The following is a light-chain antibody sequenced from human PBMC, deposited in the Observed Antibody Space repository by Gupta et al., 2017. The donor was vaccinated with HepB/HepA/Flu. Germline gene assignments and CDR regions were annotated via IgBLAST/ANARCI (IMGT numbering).Light chain of an antibody. CDR2: DDS. V-gene: IGLV3-21*03. J-gene: IGLJ2*01. Sequence: SYXLTXPPSVSVAXXKTARITCGGNNIGSKSGHWYQQKPGQAPVLVVYDDSDRPSGIPERFSGSNSGNTATLTISRVEAGDEADYYCQVWDSSSDHLFGGGTKLTVL. CDR1: NIGSKS. CDR3: QVWDSSSDHL.